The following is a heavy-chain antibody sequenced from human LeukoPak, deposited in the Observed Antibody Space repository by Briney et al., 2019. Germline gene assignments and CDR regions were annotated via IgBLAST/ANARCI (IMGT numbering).Heavy chain of an antibody. CDR3: ARHRRIAARPARGGYYYYYMDV. CDR2: IYPGDSDT. J-gene: IGHJ6*03. D-gene: IGHD6-6*01. CDR1: GYSFTSYW. V-gene: IGHV5-51*01. Sequence: GESLKISCKGSGYSFTSYWIGWVRQMPGKGLEWMGIIYPGDSDTRYSPSFQGQVTISADKSISTAYLQWSSLKASDTAMYYCARHRRIAARPARGGYYYYYMDVWGKGTTVTVSS.